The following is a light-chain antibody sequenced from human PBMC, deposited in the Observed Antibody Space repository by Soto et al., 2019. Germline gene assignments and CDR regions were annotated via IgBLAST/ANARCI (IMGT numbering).Light chain of an antibody. Sequence: EIMMTQSPGTLSASPGERATLSCRASQSVSSNLAWYQQKPGQAPRLLIYAVSTRATGIPARFSGSGSGTEFTLTISSLQSEDVADYYCQQYNNWPLTFGQGTKVEIK. J-gene: IGKJ1*01. CDR1: QSVSSN. CDR3: QQYNNWPLT. V-gene: IGKV3-15*01. CDR2: AVS.